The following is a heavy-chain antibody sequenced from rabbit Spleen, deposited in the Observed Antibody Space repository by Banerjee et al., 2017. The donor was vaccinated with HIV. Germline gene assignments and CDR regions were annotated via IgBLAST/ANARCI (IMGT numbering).Heavy chain of an antibody. D-gene: IGHD6-1*01. CDR3: ARHMVHDSYDF. CDR1: GFSFGDRDV. J-gene: IGHJ6*01. CDR2: INAATGNP. Sequence: QEQLVESGGGLVQPTGSLTLTCKASGFSFGDRDVMCWVRQAPGKGLEWIACINAATGNPVCATWAKGRFTISRTSSTTVTLRMTSLTAADRATYFCARHMVHDSYDFWGPGTLVTVS. V-gene: IGHV1S45*01.